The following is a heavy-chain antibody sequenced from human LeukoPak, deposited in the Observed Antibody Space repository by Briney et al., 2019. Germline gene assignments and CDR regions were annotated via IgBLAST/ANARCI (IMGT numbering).Heavy chain of an antibody. V-gene: IGHV1-69*05. D-gene: IGHD3-22*01. J-gene: IGHJ1*01. CDR3: ARALYYYDSSGYYPGNFQH. CDR1: GGTFSSYA. Sequence: SVKVSCKASGGTFSSYAISWVRRAPGQGREWMGRIIPIFGTANYAQKFEGRVTITTDESTSTAYMELSSLRSEDTAVYYCARALYYYDSSGYYPGNFQHWGQGTLFTVSS. CDR2: IIPIFGTA.